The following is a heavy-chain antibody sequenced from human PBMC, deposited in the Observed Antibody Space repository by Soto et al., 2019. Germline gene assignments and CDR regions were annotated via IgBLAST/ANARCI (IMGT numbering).Heavy chain of an antibody. CDR2: INPNSGGT. J-gene: IGHJ6*02. CDR1: GYTFTSYD. D-gene: IGHD6-13*01. V-gene: IGHV1-2*04. CDR3: SRSNGIAAAGKGYYYYGMDV. Sequence: GASVKVSCKASGYTFTSYDINWVRQATGQGLEWMGWINPNSGGTNYAQKFQGWVTMTRDTSISTAYMELSRLRSDDTAVYYCSRSNGIAAAGKGYYYYGMDVWGQGTTVTVSS.